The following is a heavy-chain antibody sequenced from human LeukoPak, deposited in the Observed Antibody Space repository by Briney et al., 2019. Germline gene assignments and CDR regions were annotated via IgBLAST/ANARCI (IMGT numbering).Heavy chain of an antibody. D-gene: IGHD3-10*01. CDR1: GGSITSYY. V-gene: IGHV4-59*12. Sequence: TSETLSLTCFVSGGSITSYYWSWIRQPPGKGLEWIGYIYYSGSTNYNPSLESRVTISVDTSKNQFSLKLISVTAADTALYYCAREGPHGSGIYYNPLDYWGQGALVIVSS. J-gene: IGHJ4*02. CDR3: AREGPHGSGIYYNPLDY. CDR2: IYYSGST.